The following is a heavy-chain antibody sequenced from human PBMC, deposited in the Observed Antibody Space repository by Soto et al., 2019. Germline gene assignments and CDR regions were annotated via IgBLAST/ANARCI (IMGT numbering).Heavy chain of an antibody. CDR1: GGSISSNY. J-gene: IGHJ4*02. CDR2: IYYSGST. V-gene: IGHV4-59*01. Sequence: SETLSLTCTVSGGSISSNYWNWIRQPPGKGLEWIGEIYYSGSTNYNPSLKSRVTISIDTSKDQFSLKLSSVTAADTAVYYCARVVINRVATIDYWGQGTLVTVS. D-gene: IGHD5-12*01. CDR3: ARVVINRVATIDY.